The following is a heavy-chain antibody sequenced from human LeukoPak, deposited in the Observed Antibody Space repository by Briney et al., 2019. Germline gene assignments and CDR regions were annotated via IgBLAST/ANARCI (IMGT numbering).Heavy chain of an antibody. Sequence: AGGPLDLGQGASGFTASNSVFGSTLQDPGTGLEWVSVIYSDGTSYYADSLKDRFSISRDNSKNSLYLQMNSLRVEDTAMYYCTKTGGPWDWGQGTLVTVSS. CDR1: GFTASNSV. CDR2: IYSDGTS. J-gene: IGHJ4*02. D-gene: IGHD7-27*01. CDR3: TKTGGPWD. V-gene: IGHV3-53*01.